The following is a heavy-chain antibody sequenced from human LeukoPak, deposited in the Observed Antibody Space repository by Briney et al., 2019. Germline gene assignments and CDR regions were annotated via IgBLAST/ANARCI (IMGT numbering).Heavy chain of an antibody. V-gene: IGHV1-8*01. Sequence: ASVKVSCKASGYTFTSYDINWARQATGQGLEWMGWMNPNSGNTGYAQKFQGRVTMTRNTSISTAYMELSSLRSEDTAVYYCARVELDYGDYGRLDYWGQGTLVTVSS. CDR1: GYTFTSYD. CDR2: MNPNSGNT. J-gene: IGHJ4*02. D-gene: IGHD4-17*01. CDR3: ARVELDYGDYGRLDY.